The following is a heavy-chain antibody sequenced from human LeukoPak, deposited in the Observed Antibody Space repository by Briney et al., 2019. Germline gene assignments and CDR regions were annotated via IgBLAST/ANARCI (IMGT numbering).Heavy chain of an antibody. CDR3: ARDNIVVVPAAIFRYYYYMDV. Sequence: GSLRLSCAASGFTFSSYSMNWVRQAPGKGLEWVSYISSSSSTIYYADSVKGRFTISRDNAKNSLYLQMNSLRAEDTAVYYCARDNIVVVPAAIFRYYYYMDVWGKGTTVTVSS. CDR2: ISSSSSTI. D-gene: IGHD2-2*01. J-gene: IGHJ6*03. CDR1: GFTFSSYS. V-gene: IGHV3-48*04.